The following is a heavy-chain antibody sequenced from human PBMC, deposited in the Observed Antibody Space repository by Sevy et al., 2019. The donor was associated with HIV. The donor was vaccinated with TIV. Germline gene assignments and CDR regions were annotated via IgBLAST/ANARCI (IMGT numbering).Heavy chain of an antibody. CDR1: GFTFDDFA. D-gene: IGHD3-10*01. CDR2: VKWSGNAT. V-gene: IGHV3-20*04. Sequence: GGFLRLSCAASGFTFDDFAMNWVRHAPGKGLEWVSGVKWSGNATGYTDAVMGRFTISRDNVKKSLYLQMNSLRAEDTATYYCVREGHYYGSGSPLLWYHYYYMDVWGNGTTVTVSS. CDR3: VREGHYYGSGSPLLWYHYYYMDV. J-gene: IGHJ6*03.